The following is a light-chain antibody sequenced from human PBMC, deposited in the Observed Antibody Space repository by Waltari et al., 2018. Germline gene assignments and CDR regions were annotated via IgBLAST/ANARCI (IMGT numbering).Light chain of an antibody. V-gene: IGLV2-23*01. CDR1: SIDVGSYNL. CDR2: EDN. Sequence: QSALTQPASVSGSPGQSITLSCTGASIDVGSYNLVYWYQQHPDKAPKLMIYEDNKRPSGVSTSFSGSKSGNTASLTISGLQAEDEADYYCCSYAGSGTTWVFGGGTKLTVL. CDR3: CSYAGSGTTWV. J-gene: IGLJ3*02.